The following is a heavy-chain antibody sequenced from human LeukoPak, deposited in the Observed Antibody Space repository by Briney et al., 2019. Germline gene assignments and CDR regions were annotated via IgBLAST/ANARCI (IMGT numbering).Heavy chain of an antibody. CDR2: IIPILGIA. J-gene: IGHJ4*02. D-gene: IGHD5-18*01. CDR3: ARGRGGYSYGFGAPDY. V-gene: IGHV1-69*04. Sequence: GASVKVSCKASGGTFSSYAISWVRQAPGQGLEWMGRIIPILGIANYAQKFQGRVTITADKSTSTGYMDLSSLRSEDTAVYYCARGRGGYSYGFGAPDYWGQGPLVTVSS. CDR1: GGTFSSYA.